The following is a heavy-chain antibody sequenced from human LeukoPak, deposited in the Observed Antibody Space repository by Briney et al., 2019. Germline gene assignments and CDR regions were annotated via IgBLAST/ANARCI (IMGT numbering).Heavy chain of an antibody. D-gene: IGHD2-2*01. Sequence: GGSLRLSCAASGFTFSSYSMNWVRQAPGKGLEWVSYISSASGGIYYADSVKGRFTISRDNAKNSLFLQMNSLRAEDTAVYYCARLPAYCSSTSCYYDYWGQGTLVTVSS. CDR1: GFTFSSYS. V-gene: IGHV3-48*04. J-gene: IGHJ4*02. CDR3: ARLPAYCSSTSCYYDY. CDR2: ISSASGGI.